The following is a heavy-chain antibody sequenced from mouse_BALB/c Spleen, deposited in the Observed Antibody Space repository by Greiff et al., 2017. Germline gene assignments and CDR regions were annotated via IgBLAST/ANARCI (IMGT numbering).Heavy chain of an antibody. Sequence: EVKVVESGGGLVKPGGSLKLSCAASGFTFSSYAMSWVRRTPEKRLEWVASISSGGSTYYPDSVKGRFTISRDNARNILYLQMSSLRSEDTAMYYCARGGSYYDLYYFDYWGQGTTLTVSS. D-gene: IGHD2-4*01. CDR2: ISSGGST. CDR1: GFTFSSYA. V-gene: IGHV5-6-5*01. CDR3: ARGGSYYDLYYFDY. J-gene: IGHJ2*01.